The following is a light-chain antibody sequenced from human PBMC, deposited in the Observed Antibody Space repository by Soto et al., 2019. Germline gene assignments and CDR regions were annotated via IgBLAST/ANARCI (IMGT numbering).Light chain of an antibody. Sequence: QAVLTQPPSASGTPGQMDTISCSGSSSNFGSNTVNWYQQLPGTAPKLLIYSNNQRPSGVPDRFSGSKSGTSASLAISGLQSEDEADYYCAAWDDSLNGYYVFGTGTKVTVL. CDR3: AAWDDSLNGYYV. J-gene: IGLJ1*01. CDR1: SSNFGSNT. V-gene: IGLV1-44*01. CDR2: SNN.